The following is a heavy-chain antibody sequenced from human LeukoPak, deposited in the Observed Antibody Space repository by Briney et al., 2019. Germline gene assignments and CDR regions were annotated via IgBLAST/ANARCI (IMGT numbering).Heavy chain of an antibody. V-gene: IGHV4-59*01. CDR3: ASGYYYDSSGYYPLDY. CDR1: GGSISSYY. J-gene: IGHJ4*02. CDR2: IYYSGST. Sequence: SETLSLTCTVSGGSISSYYWSWIRQPPGKGLEWIGYIYYSGSTNYNPSLKSRVTISVDTSKNQFSLKLSPVTAADTAVYYCASGYYYDSSGYYPLDYWGQGTLVTVSS. D-gene: IGHD3-22*01.